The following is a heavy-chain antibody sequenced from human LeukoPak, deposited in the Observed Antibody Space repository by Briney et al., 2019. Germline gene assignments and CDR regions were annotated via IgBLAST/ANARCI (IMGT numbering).Heavy chain of an antibody. CDR1: GGSISSSSYY. CDR3: LGATTRGGDY. Sequence: PETLSLTCTVSGGSISSSSYYWGWIRQPPGKGLEWIGSIYYSGSTYYNPSLKSRVTISVDTSKNQFSLKLSSVTAADTAVYYCLGATTRGGDYWGQGTLVTVSS. CDR2: IYYSGST. D-gene: IGHD1-26*01. V-gene: IGHV4-39*01. J-gene: IGHJ4*02.